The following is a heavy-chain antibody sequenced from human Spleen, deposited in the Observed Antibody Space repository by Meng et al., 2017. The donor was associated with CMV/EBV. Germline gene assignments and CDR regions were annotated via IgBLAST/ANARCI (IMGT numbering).Heavy chain of an antibody. Sequence: QVQLQQWGAGLLKPSETLSLTCAVYGGSFSGYYWGWIRQPPGKGLEWIGEINHSGSTNYNPSLKSRVTISVDTSKNQFSLQLNSVTPEDTAVYYCARDPAAFDFWGQGILVTVSS. CDR3: ARDPAAFDF. CDR1: GGSFSGYY. CDR2: INHSGST. V-gene: IGHV4-34*01. D-gene: IGHD6-25*01. J-gene: IGHJ4*02.